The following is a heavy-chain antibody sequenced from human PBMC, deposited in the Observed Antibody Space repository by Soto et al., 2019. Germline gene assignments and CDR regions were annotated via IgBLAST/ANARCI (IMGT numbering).Heavy chain of an antibody. J-gene: IGHJ6*02. CDR1: GFTFSSYG. CDR2: ISYDGKNK. Sequence: QVQLVESGGGVVQPGRSLRLSCAASGFTFSSYGMHWVRQAPGKGLEWVAVISYDGKNKYYADSVKGRFTISRDNSKNTLYLQMSSLRAEDTAVYYCAKDGSSGYYSPVGMDVWGQGTTVTVSS. D-gene: IGHD3-10*01. V-gene: IGHV3-30*18. CDR3: AKDGSSGYYSPVGMDV.